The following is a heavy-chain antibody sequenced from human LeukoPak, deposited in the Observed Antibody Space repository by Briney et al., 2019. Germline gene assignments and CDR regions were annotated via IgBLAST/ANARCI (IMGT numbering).Heavy chain of an antibody. CDR2: IYYSGST. CDR3: ARALSMNPYYYYGMDV. D-gene: IGHD3-16*02. V-gene: IGHV4-31*03. Sequence: SETLSLTCTVSGGSISSGGYYWSWIRQHPGKGLEWIGYIYYSGSTYYNPSLKSRVTISVDRPKNQFSLKLSSVTAADTAVYYCARALSMNPYYYYGMDVWGQGTTVTVSS. J-gene: IGHJ6*02. CDR1: GGSISSGGYY.